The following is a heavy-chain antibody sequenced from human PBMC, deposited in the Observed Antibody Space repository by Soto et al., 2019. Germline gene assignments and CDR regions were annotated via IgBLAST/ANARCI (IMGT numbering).Heavy chain of an antibody. D-gene: IGHD2-15*01. J-gene: IGHJ4*02. Sequence: ASVKVSCEASGYTFTSYGISWVRQAPGQGLEWMGWISAYNGNTNYAQKLQGRVTMTTDTSTSTAYMELRSLRSDDTAVYYCARTYLGYCSGGSCRYFDYWGQGTLVTVSS. CDR1: GYTFTSYG. CDR3: ARTYLGYCSGGSCRYFDY. CDR2: ISAYNGNT. V-gene: IGHV1-18*01.